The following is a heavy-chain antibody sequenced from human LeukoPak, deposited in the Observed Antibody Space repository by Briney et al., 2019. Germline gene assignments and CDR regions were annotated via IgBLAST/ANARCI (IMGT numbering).Heavy chain of an antibody. Sequence: ASVKVSCKASGYTFTSYGISWVRQAPGQGLEWMGWISAYNGNTNYAQKLQGRVTMTTDTSTSTAYMELRSLGSDDTAVYYCARERLNGSYFGYSQHWGQGTLVTVSS. CDR1: GYTFTSYG. V-gene: IGHV1-18*01. CDR3: ARERLNGSYFGYSQH. J-gene: IGHJ1*01. CDR2: ISAYNGNT. D-gene: IGHD1-26*01.